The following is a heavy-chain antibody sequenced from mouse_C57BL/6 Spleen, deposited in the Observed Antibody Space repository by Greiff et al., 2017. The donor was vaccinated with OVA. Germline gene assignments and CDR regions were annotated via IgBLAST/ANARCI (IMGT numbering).Heavy chain of an antibody. V-gene: IGHV14-4*01. CDR1: GFNIKDDY. J-gene: IGHJ3*01. Sequence: EVKLEESGAELVRPGASVKLSCTASGFNIKDDYMHWVKQRPEQGLEWIGWIDPENGDTEYGSKFQGKATITADTSSNTAYLQLSSLTSEDTAVYYCTTGTEAYWGQGTLVTVSA. D-gene: IGHD4-1*01. CDR3: TTGTEAY. CDR2: IDPENGDT.